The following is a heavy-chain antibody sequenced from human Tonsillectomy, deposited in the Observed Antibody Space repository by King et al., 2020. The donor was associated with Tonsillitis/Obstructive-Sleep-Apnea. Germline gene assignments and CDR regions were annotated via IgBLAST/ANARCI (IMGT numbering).Heavy chain of an antibody. CDR3: AIRYDFWSGYYS. J-gene: IGHJ4*02. V-gene: IGHV4-39*01. D-gene: IGHD3-3*01. CDR1: GGSISSSSYY. Sequence: QLQESGPGLVKPSETLSLTCTVSGGSISSSSYYWGWIRQPPGKGLEWIGSIYYSGSTYYNPSLKSRVTISVDTSKNQFSLKLSSVTAADTAVYYCAIRYDFWSGYYSWGQGTLVTVSS. CDR2: IYYSGST.